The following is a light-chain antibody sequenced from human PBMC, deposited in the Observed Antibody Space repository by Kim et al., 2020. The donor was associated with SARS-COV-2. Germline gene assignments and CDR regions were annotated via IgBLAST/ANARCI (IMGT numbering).Light chain of an antibody. Sequence: QSALTQPASVSGSPGQSSTISCTGTSSDVGGYIHVSWYQQHPGKAPKLIIYDVNKRPSGASDRFSGSKSANTASLTISGLQAEDEAEYYCASFTSSTTWVLGGGTQLTVL. CDR3: ASFTSSTTWV. CDR1: SSDVGGYIH. V-gene: IGLV2-14*01. CDR2: DVN. J-gene: IGLJ3*02.